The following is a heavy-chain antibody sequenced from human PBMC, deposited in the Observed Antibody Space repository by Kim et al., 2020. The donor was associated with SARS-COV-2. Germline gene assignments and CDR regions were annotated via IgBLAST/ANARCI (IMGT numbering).Heavy chain of an antibody. CDR2: ISYDGSNK. J-gene: IGHJ4*02. Sequence: GGSLRLSCAASGFTFSSYAMHWVRQAPGKGLEWVAVISYDGSNKYYADSVKGRFTISRDNSKNTLYLQMNSLRAEDTAVYYCASIRILEWFRLDYWGQGTLVTVSS. D-gene: IGHD3-3*01. CDR1: GFTFSSYA. V-gene: IGHV3-30-3*01. CDR3: ASIRILEWFRLDY.